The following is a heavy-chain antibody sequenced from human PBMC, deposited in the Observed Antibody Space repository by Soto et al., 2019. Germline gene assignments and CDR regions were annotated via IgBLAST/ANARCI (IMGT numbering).Heavy chain of an antibody. Sequence: SETLSLTCAVYGGPFSGYYWSWIRQPPGKGLEWIGEINHSGSTNYNPSLKSRVTISVDTSKNQFSLKLSSVTAADTAVYYCARTLTMVRGVINYYYYYGMDVWGQGTTVT. CDR3: ARTLTMVRGVINYYYYYGMDV. V-gene: IGHV4-34*01. J-gene: IGHJ6*02. CDR1: GGPFSGYY. CDR2: INHSGST. D-gene: IGHD3-10*01.